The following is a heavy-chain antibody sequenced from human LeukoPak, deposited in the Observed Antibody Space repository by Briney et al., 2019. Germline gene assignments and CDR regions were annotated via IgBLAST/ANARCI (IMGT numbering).Heavy chain of an antibody. CDR1: GFSFSDYY. J-gene: IGHJ4*02. CDR3: ARYCTRASCYSFDY. V-gene: IGHV3-11*04. CDR2: ISASGTSI. Sequence: GGSLRLSCATSGFSFSDYYMSWIRQAPGKGLECVSFISASGTSISYADSVKGRFPISRDNAKSSLYLQMNSLRPEDTAVYYCARYCTRASCYSFDYWGQGTLVTISS. D-gene: IGHD2-15*01.